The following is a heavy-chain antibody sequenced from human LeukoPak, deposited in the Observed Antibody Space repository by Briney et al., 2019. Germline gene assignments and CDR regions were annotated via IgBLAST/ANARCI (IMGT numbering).Heavy chain of an antibody. J-gene: IGHJ4*02. CDR1: GGSFSNYY. Sequence: SETLSLTCAVYGGSFSNYYWGWIRQPPGKGLQWIGEINHSGSTNYNPSLKSRVTISVDTSKNQFSLKLSSVTAADTAVYYCARVAGYSSSWYLDYWGQGTLVTVSS. CDR3: ARVAGYSSSWYLDY. D-gene: IGHD6-13*01. V-gene: IGHV4-34*01. CDR2: INHSGST.